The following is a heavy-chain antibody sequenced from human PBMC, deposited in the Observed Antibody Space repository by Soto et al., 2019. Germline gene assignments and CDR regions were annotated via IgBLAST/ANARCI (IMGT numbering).Heavy chain of an antibody. Sequence: GGSLRLSCAASGFTFSNYWMHWVRQAPGKGLVWVSRINSDGSSTSYADSVKGRFTISRDNAKNTLYLQMNSLRAEDTAVYYCASSWQQNGMDVWGQGTTVTVS. CDR3: ASSWQQNGMDV. CDR2: INSDGSST. J-gene: IGHJ6*02. CDR1: GFTFSNYW. V-gene: IGHV3-74*01. D-gene: IGHD6-13*01.